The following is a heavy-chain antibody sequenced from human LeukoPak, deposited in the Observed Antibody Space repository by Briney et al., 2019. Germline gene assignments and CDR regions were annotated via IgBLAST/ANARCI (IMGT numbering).Heavy chain of an antibody. Sequence: PSETLSLTCTVSGGSMRSYYWSWIRQPPGKGLEWIGYIYYSGTTNYNPSLRSRATISVDTSKNQFSLKLSSVTAADTAVYYCARGGIQLWSNNWVDPWGQGTLVTVSS. CDR2: IYYSGTT. D-gene: IGHD5-18*01. J-gene: IGHJ5*02. CDR1: GGSMRSYY. CDR3: ARGGIQLWSNNWVDP. V-gene: IGHV4-59*01.